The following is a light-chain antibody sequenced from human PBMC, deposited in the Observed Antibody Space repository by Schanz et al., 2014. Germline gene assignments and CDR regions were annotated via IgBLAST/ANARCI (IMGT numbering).Light chain of an antibody. V-gene: IGLV2-11*01. J-gene: IGLJ1*01. CDR1: SSDVGRYNY. Sequence: QSALTQPRSVSGSPGQSVTISCTGTSSDVGRYNYVSWYQQHPGKAPKLMIYEVYRRPSGVPDRFSGSKSGNTASLTISGLQAEDEADYYCCSYAGSYTYVFATGTKLTVL. CDR3: CSYAGSYTYV. CDR2: EVY.